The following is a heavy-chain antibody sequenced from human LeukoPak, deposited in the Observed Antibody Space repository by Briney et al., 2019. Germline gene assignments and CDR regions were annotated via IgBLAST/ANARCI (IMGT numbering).Heavy chain of an antibody. V-gene: IGHV3-21*01. D-gene: IGHD3-22*01. CDR3: ARGDYYDSSGYYYEAY. CDR1: GFTFSSYS. Sequence: GGSLRLSCAASGFTFSSYSMNWVRQAPGKGLEWVPSISTTSSYIYYADSVKGRFTISRDNAKNSLYLQMNSLRAEDTAVYYCARGDYYDSSGYYYEAYWGQGTLVTVSS. CDR2: ISTTSSYI. J-gene: IGHJ4*02.